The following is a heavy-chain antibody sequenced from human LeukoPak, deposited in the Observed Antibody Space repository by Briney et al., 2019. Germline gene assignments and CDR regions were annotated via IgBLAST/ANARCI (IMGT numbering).Heavy chain of an antibody. Sequence: LRLSCAASGFTFDDYAMHWVRQPPGKGLEWIGYIYHSGSTYYNPSLKSRVTISVDRSKNQFSLKLSSVTAADAAVYYCARSLDHPRYDRPYYDFWSGYYMSYGGLDAFDIWGQGTMVTVSS. CDR2: IYHSGST. CDR1: GFTFDDYA. J-gene: IGHJ3*02. CDR3: ARSLDHPRYDRPYYDFWSGYYMSYGGLDAFDI. D-gene: IGHD3-3*01. V-gene: IGHV4-30-2*01.